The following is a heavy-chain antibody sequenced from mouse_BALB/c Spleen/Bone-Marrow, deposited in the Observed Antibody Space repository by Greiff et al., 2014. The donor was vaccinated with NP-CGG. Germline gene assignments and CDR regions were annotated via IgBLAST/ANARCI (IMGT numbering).Heavy chain of an antibody. CDR1: GFSLTSYG. CDR2: IWAGGST. J-gene: IGHJ2*01. D-gene: IGHD1-2*01. Sequence: VMLVESGPGLVAPSQSLSITCTVSGFSLTSYGVHWVRQPPGKGLEWLGVIWAGGSTNYNSTLMSGLTISKDNSKSQVFLKMNSLQTDDTAMYYCARYYYGFLDYWGQGTTLTVSS. CDR3: ARYYYGFLDY. V-gene: IGHV2-9*02.